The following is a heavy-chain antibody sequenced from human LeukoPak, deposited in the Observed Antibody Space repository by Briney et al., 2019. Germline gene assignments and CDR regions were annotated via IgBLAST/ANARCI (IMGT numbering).Heavy chain of an antibody. V-gene: IGHV1-24*01. D-gene: IGHD3-22*01. CDR2: FDPEDGET. Sequence: GASVRVSCKVSGYTLTELSMHWVRQAPGKGLEWMGGFDPEDGETIYAQKFQGRVTMTEDTSTDTAYMGLSSLRSEDTAVYYCATGYYDSSGYGMHWGQGTLVTVSS. CDR3: ATGYYDSSGYGMH. CDR1: GYTLTELS. J-gene: IGHJ4*02.